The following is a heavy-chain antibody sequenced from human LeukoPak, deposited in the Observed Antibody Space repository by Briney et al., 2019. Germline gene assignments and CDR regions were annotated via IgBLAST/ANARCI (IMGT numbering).Heavy chain of an antibody. CDR3: ARRVRGVNDAFDI. CDR1: GGSISSSSYY. Sequence: PSETLSLTCTVSGGSISSSSYYWGWIRQPPGKGLEWIGSIYYSGSTYYNPSLKSRVTISVDTSKNQFALKLSSVTAADTAVYYCARRVRGVNDAFDIWGQGTIVTVSS. D-gene: IGHD3-10*01. J-gene: IGHJ3*02. V-gene: IGHV4-39*06. CDR2: IYYSGST.